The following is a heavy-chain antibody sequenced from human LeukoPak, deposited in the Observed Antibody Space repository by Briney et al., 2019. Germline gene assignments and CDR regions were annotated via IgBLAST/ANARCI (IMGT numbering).Heavy chain of an antibody. CDR2: INHSRST. CDR3: ARRRRDGYNKSFDY. D-gene: IGHD5-24*01. J-gene: IGHJ4*02. V-gene: IGHV4-34*01. Sequence: SETLSLTCAVYGGSFSGYYWSWIRQPPGKGLEWIGEINHSRSTNYNPSLKSRVTISVDTSKNQFSLKLSSVTAADTAVYYCARRRRDGYNKSFDYWGQGTLVTVSS. CDR1: GGSFSGYY.